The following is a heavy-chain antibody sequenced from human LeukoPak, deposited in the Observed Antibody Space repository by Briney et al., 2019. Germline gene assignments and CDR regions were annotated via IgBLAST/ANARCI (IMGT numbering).Heavy chain of an antibody. Sequence: SETLSLTCTVSGGSISSYYWSWIRQPPGKGLEWIGYIYYSGSTNYNPSLKSRVTISVDTSKNQFSLKLSSVTAADTAVYYCARTLSSGGAIAKFDYWGQGTLVTVSS. CDR3: ARTLSSGGAIAKFDY. CDR1: GGSISSYY. J-gene: IGHJ4*02. D-gene: IGHD3-16*02. V-gene: IGHV4-59*01. CDR2: IYYSGST.